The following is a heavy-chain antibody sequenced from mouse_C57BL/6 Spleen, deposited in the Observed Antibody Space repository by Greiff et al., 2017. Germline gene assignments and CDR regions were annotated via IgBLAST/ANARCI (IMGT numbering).Heavy chain of an antibody. J-gene: IGHJ2*01. D-gene: IGHD1-1*02. Sequence: QVQLQQSGAELARPGASVKLSCTASGYTFTSYGISWVKQRTGQGLEWIGEIYPRSGNTYYNEKFKGKATLTADKSSSTAYMVLSSLKSEDSAVYFCARWWDGNYFDCWGQGTTLTVSS. CDR3: ARWWDGNYFDC. CDR1: GYTFTSYG. CDR2: IYPRSGNT. V-gene: IGHV1-81*01.